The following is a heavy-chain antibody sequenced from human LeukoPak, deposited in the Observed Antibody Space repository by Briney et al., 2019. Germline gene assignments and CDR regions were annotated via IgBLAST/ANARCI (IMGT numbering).Heavy chain of an antibody. CDR2: INPNSGGT. V-gene: IGHV1-2*02. Sequence: GASVKVSCKASGYTFTGYYMHWVRQATGQGLEWMGWINPNSGGTNYAQKFQGRVTMTRDTSISTAYMELSRLRSDDTAVYYCARDPEEQDIVVVPAAPDYWGQGTLVTVSS. J-gene: IGHJ4*02. CDR3: ARDPEEQDIVVVPAAPDY. CDR1: GYTFTGYY. D-gene: IGHD2-2*01.